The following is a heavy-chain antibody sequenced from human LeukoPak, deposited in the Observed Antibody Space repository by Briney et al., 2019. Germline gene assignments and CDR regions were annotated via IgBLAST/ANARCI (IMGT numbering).Heavy chain of an antibody. D-gene: IGHD3-10*01. J-gene: IGHJ2*01. CDR1: GGSVSNGSYY. CDR3: ARVPYYYGSGTEYWYFDL. Sequence: SETLSLTCTVSGGSVSNGSYYWSWIRQPPGKGLEWIGYIYYSGSTNYNPSLKSRVTISVDTSKNQFSLKLSSVTAADTAVYYCARVPYYYGSGTEYWYFDLWGRGTLVTVSS. CDR2: IYYSGST. V-gene: IGHV4-61*01.